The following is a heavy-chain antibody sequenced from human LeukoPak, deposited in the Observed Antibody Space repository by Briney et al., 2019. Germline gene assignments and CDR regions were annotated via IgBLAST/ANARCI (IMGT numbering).Heavy chain of an antibody. V-gene: IGHV1-2*02. D-gene: IGHD6-13*01. CDR1: GYTFTGYY. CDR3: AREDFCSSGNCFDP. CDR2: INPKSGGA. J-gene: IGHJ5*02. Sequence: ASVKVFCKASGYTFTGYYIHWVRQAPGQGLEWMGWINPKSGGANYAQKFQGRVTMTRDTSISTAYMEPSRLRSVDTAVYYCAREDFCSSGNCFDPWGQGTLVTVSS.